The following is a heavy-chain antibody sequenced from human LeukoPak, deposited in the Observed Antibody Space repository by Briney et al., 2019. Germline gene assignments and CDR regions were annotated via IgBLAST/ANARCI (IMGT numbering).Heavy chain of an antibody. CDR2: ISWNGGSI. Sequence: GGSLRLSCAASGFTFDDYAMHWVRQAPGKGLEWVSGISWNGGSIGYADSVKGRFTISRDNAKNSLYLQMNSLRAEDTALYYCAKESPYSDPYYFDYWGQGTLVTVSS. CDR1: GFTFDDYA. J-gene: IGHJ4*02. CDR3: AKESPYSDPYYFDY. D-gene: IGHD4-11*01. V-gene: IGHV3-9*01.